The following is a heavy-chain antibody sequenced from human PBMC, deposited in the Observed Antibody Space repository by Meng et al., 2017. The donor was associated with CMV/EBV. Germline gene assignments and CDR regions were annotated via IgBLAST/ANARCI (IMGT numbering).Heavy chain of an antibody. V-gene: IGHV3-30*02. Sequence: GGSLRLSCAASGFTFSSYGMPWVRQAPGKGLEWVAFIRYDGSNKYYADSVKGRFTISRDNSKNTLYLQMNSLRAEDTAVYYCAKDYDYYDGMDVWGQGTTVTVSS. CDR3: AKDYDYYDGMDV. CDR1: GFTFSSYG. J-gene: IGHJ6*02. CDR2: IRYDGSNK.